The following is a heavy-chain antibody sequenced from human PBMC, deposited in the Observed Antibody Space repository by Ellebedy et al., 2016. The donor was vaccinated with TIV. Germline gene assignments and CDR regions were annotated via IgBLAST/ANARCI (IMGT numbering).Heavy chain of an antibody. CDR2: ISYDGSIE. Sequence: PGGSLRLSCAASGFTFSSYDMHWVRQAPGKGLEWVAVISYDGSIEYYADSVKGRFTISRDNSKNTLYLQMNSLRADDTAVYYCAREGSPLAAAGLSWGQGTLVTVPS. V-gene: IGHV3-30*03. CDR3: AREGSPLAAAGLS. D-gene: IGHD6-13*01. J-gene: IGHJ5*02. CDR1: GFTFSSYD.